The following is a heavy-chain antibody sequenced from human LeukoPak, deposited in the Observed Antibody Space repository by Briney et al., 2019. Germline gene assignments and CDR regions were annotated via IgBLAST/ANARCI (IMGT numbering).Heavy chain of an antibody. D-gene: IGHD2-8*01. Sequence: GGSLRLSCAASGFIVSSNYMTWVRQAPGKGLEWVSVIYSGGSTSYADSVKGRFTISRDNSKNALYLQMNTLRAEDTAVYYCAREKYCTPTDCLHGRFYFNSWGQGTPVTVSS. CDR3: AREKYCTPTDCLHGRFYFNS. CDR2: IYSGGST. CDR1: GFIVSSNY. V-gene: IGHV3-53*05. J-gene: IGHJ4*02.